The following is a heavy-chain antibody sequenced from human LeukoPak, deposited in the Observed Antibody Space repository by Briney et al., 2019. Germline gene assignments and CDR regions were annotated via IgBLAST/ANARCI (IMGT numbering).Heavy chain of an antibody. CDR2: ISWDGGST. CDR3: AKDGADYDILTGYYDY. D-gene: IGHD3-9*01. Sequence: GGSLRLSCAASGFTFDDYAMHWVRQAPGKGLEWVSLISWDGGSTYYADSVKGRFTISRDNSKNSLYLQMNSLRAEDTALYYCAKDGADYDILTGYYDYWGQGTLVTVSS. V-gene: IGHV3-43D*03. CDR1: GFTFDDYA. J-gene: IGHJ4*02.